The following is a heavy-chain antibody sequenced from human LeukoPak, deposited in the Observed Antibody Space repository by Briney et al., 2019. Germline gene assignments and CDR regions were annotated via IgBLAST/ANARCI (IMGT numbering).Heavy chain of an antibody. J-gene: IGHJ4*02. CDR1: GFTFSTYN. CDR3: ARDPTAR. CDR2: VSSSSSTI. D-gene: IGHD2-21*02. V-gene: IGHV3-21*01. Sequence: GGSLRLSCAASGFTFSTYNMNWVRQAPGKGLEWVSSVSSSSSTIYYADSVKGRFTISRDNAKNSLFLQMNSLRAEDTAVYYCARDPTARWGQGTLVTVSP.